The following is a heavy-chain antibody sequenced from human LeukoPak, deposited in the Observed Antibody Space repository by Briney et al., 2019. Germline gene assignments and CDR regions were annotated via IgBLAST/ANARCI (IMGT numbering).Heavy chain of an antibody. J-gene: IGHJ5*02. CDR3: ARQLSEWLLYGNWFDP. V-gene: IGHV1-8*01. CDR1: GYTFTSYD. D-gene: IGHD3-3*01. CDR2: MNPNSGNT. Sequence: ASVKVSCKASGYTFTSYDINWVRQATGQGLEWMGWMNPNSGNTGYAQKFQGRVTMTRNTSISTAYMELSSLRSEDTAVYYCARQLSEWLLYGNWFDPWGQGTLVTVSS.